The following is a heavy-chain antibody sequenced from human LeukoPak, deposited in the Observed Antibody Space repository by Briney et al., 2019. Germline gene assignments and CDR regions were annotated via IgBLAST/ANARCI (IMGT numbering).Heavy chain of an antibody. CDR1: GGSISNFH. CDR2: IYDSGST. V-gene: IGHV4-59*08. Sequence: SETLSLTCTVSGGSISNFHWSWIRQPPGKGLEWMGYIYDSGSTNYNPSLKSRVTISLDTSKSQFSLKLSSVTAADTAVYYCARHSNSGWYTIDYWGQGTLVTVSP. J-gene: IGHJ4*02. D-gene: IGHD6-19*01. CDR3: ARHSNSGWYTIDY.